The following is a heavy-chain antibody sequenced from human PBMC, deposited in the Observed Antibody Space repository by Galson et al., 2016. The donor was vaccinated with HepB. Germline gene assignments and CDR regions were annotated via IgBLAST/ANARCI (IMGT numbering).Heavy chain of an antibody. CDR3: ARLAIYDYSPLDY. Sequence: ETLSLTCAVSGGSIISTHWWSWVRQPPGKGLEWIGEIYYSGTTYYNPSLKSRVTISVDKSKNQFSLKASDTAMYYCARLAIYDYSPLDYWGQGTLVTVSS. CDR2: IYYSGTT. CDR1: GGSIISTHW. D-gene: IGHD3-16*01. J-gene: IGHJ4*02. V-gene: IGHV4-4*02.